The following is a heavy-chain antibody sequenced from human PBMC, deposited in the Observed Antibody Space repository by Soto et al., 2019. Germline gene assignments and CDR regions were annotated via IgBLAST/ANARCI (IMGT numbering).Heavy chain of an antibody. CDR3: ADIVATSNYGMDV. D-gene: IGHD5-12*01. CDR2: ISYDGSNK. J-gene: IGHJ6*02. Sequence: GGSLRLSCAASGFTFSSYAMHWVRQAPGKGLEWVAVISYDGSNKYYADSVKGRFTISRDNSKNTLYLQMNSLRAEDTAVYYCADIVATSNYGMDVWGQGTTVTVSS. CDR1: GFTFSSYA. V-gene: IGHV3-30-3*01.